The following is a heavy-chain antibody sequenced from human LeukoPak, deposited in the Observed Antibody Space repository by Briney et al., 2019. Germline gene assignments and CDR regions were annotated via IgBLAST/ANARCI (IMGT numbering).Heavy chain of an antibody. CDR2: IHFDGTEE. CDR3: ARDGNNYAFDY. V-gene: IGHV3-30*02. D-gene: IGHD4-11*01. CDR1: GFTLSGHN. Sequence: GGSLRLSCAASGFTLSGHNMHWVRQAPGKGLEWVAMIHFDGTEEYYGDSVKGRFTISRDNPNNTLFLQMNSLGAEDTAVYYCARDGNNYAFDYWGQGTLVTVS. J-gene: IGHJ4*02.